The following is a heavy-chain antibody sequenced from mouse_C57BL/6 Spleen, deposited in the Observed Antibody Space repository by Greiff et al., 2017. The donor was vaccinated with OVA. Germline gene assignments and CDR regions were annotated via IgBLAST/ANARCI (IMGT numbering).Heavy chain of an antibody. CDR2: IYPGDGDT. Sequence: QVQLQQSGPELVKPGASVKISCKASGYAFSSSWLNWVKQRPGKGLEGIGRIYPGDGDTNYNGKFKGKATLTADKSSSTAYMQLSSLTSEDSAVYFCAREGYYGSSTFAYWGQGTLVTVSA. J-gene: IGHJ3*01. D-gene: IGHD1-1*01. CDR1: GYAFSSSW. V-gene: IGHV1-82*01. CDR3: AREGYYGSSTFAY.